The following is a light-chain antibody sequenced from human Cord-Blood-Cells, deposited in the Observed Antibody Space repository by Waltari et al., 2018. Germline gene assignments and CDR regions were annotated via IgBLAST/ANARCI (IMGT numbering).Light chain of an antibody. Sequence: QSALTQPASVSGSPGQSITISCTGTSSDVGGYNYVSWYQQHPGKAPKLMIYDVSNRPSGVSNRVSGSKSRNTASLTISGLQAEDEADYYCSSYTSSSTWVFGGGTKLTVL. CDR3: SSYTSSSTWV. CDR1: SSDVGGYNY. V-gene: IGLV2-14*01. CDR2: DVS. J-gene: IGLJ3*02.